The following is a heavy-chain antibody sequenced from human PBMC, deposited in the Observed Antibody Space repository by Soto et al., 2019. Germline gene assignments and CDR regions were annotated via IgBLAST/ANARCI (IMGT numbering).Heavy chain of an antibody. CDR1: GGTFSSYA. CDR3: ARDMGSSSAFDY. Sequence: ASVKVSCKASGGTFSSYAISWVRQAPGQGLEWMGGIIPIFGTANYAQKFQGRVTITADKSTSTAYMELSSLRSEDTAVYYCARDMGSSSAFDYWGQGTPVTVSS. D-gene: IGHD6-6*01. CDR2: IIPIFGTA. J-gene: IGHJ4*02. V-gene: IGHV1-69*06.